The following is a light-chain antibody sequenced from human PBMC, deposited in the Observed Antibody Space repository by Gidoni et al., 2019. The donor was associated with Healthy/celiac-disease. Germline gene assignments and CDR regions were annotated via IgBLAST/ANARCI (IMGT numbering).Light chain of an antibody. J-gene: IGKJ4*01. CDR2: DAS. Sequence: EIVLTQSPATLSLSPGERATLSCRASQSVSSYLAWYQQNPGQAPRLLIYDASNRATGIPARFSGSGSGTDFTLPISSLEPEDFAVYYCQQRSNWPLTFGGGTKVEIQ. V-gene: IGKV3-11*01. CDR3: QQRSNWPLT. CDR1: QSVSSY.